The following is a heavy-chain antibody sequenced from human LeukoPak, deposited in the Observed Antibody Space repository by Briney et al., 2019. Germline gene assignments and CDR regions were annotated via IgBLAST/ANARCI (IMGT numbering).Heavy chain of an antibody. CDR2: IYISDST. J-gene: IGHJ4*02. Sequence: PSQTLSLTCIVSGGSITSGSYYWNWIRQPAGKGLEWIGRIYISDSTNYNPSLKSRVTISVDTSKNQFSLNLSSVTAAETAVYYCARGRLGDSFDYWGQGILVTVSS. D-gene: IGHD3-16*01. CDR3: ARGRLGDSFDY. CDR1: GGSITSGSYY. V-gene: IGHV4-61*02.